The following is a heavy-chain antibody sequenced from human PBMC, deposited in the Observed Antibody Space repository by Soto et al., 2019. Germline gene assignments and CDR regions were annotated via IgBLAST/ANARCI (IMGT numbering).Heavy chain of an antibody. Sequence: EVQLLESGGGLVQPGGSLRLSCAASGFTFNTYAMTWVRQAPGKGLEWVSSISSGGNTKSYANSVKGRFTISRDNAKNSLYLEMNSLRPEDTAVYYCARVAYWGQGTLVTVSS. CDR3: ARVAY. CDR2: ISSGGNTK. J-gene: IGHJ4*02. CDR1: GFTFNTYA. V-gene: IGHV3-48*04.